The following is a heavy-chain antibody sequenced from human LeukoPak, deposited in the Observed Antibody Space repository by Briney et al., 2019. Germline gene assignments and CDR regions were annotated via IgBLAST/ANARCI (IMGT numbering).Heavy chain of an antibody. CDR1: GFTFNTYW. J-gene: IGHJ4*02. Sequence: GGSLRLSCAASGFTFNTYWMYWVRQAPGKGLVWVSHINSDGSIVNYGDSVKGRFTISRDNAKNTLYLQMNSLRADDTALYFCSRGRNWDDGDYWGQGTLVTVSS. D-gene: IGHD1-1*01. V-gene: IGHV3-74*01. CDR2: INSDGSIV. CDR3: SRGRNWDDGDY.